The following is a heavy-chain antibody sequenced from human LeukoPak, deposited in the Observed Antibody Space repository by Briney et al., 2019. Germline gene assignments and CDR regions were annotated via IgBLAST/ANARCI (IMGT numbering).Heavy chain of an antibody. CDR3: ARVGKQVAADY. Sequence: GGSLRLSCAASGFTFSSYWMSWVRQAPGKGLKWVANIKQDGSEKYYVDSVKGRFTISRDNAKNSLYLQMNSLRAEDTAVYYCARVGKQVAADYWGQGTLVTVSS. CDR1: GFTFSSYW. D-gene: IGHD2-15*01. V-gene: IGHV3-7*03. J-gene: IGHJ4*02. CDR2: IKQDGSEK.